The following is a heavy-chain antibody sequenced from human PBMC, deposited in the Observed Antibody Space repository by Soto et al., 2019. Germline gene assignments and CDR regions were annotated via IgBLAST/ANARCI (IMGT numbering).Heavy chain of an antibody. CDR2: INHSGST. Sequence: SETLSLTCAVYGGSFSGYYWSWIRQPPGKGLEWIGEINHSGSTNYNPSLKSRVTISRDNAKKSLYLQMDSLRVEDTAVYYCAREHLVMVEHWGQGTLVTVSS. CDR3: AREHLVMVEH. J-gene: IGHJ4*02. CDR1: GGSFSGYY. D-gene: IGHD3-16*02. V-gene: IGHV4-34*01.